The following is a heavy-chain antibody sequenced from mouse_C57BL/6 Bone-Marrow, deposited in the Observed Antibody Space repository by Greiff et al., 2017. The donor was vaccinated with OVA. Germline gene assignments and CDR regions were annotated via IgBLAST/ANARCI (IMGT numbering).Heavy chain of an antibody. CDR3: ARRGYYGSSHVTFAY. CDR1: GFTFSDYY. V-gene: IGHV5-12*01. CDR2: ISNGGGST. Sequence: EVKLQESGGGLVQPGGSLKLSCAASGFTFSDYYMYWVRQTPEKRLEWVAYISNGGGSTYYPDTVKGRFTISRDNAKNTLYLQMSRLKSEDTAMYYCARRGYYGSSHVTFAYWGQGTLVTVSA. D-gene: IGHD1-1*01. J-gene: IGHJ3*01.